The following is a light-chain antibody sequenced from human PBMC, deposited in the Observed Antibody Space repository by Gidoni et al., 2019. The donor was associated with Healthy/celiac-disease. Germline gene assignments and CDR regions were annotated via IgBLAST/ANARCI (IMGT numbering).Light chain of an antibody. Sequence: DIQMNQFPSTLSASVGERVTITCRASQSISSWLAWYQQKPGKAPKILIYKASRLESGVPSRFSGSGSGTEFTLTISSLQPDDFATYYCQQYNSYSYTFGQGTKLEIK. CDR3: QQYNSYSYT. J-gene: IGKJ2*01. CDR2: KAS. V-gene: IGKV1-5*03. CDR1: QSISSW.